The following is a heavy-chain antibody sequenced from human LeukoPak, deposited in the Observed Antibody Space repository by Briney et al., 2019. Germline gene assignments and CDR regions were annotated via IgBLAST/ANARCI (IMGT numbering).Heavy chain of an antibody. CDR1: GGTFSSYP. Sequence: SVKVSCKASGGTFSSYPISWVRQAPGQGLEWMGRIIPILGTANYAQKFQGRVTITADKSTSTAYMELSSLRSEDAAVYYCARQAHGFYGGYADLDYWGQGTLVTVSS. CDR3: ARQAHGFYGGYADLDY. J-gene: IGHJ4*02. V-gene: IGHV1-69*08. CDR2: IIPILGTA. D-gene: IGHD5-12*01.